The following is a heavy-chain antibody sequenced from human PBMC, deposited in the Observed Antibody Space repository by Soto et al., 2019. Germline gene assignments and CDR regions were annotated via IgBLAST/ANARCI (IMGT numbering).Heavy chain of an antibody. D-gene: IGHD2-15*01. CDR2: INHSGST. CDR3: ARGLGCSGGSRYSSNWFDP. CDR1: GGSFSGYY. V-gene: IGHV4-34*01. J-gene: IGHJ5*02. Sequence: ETLSLTCAVYGGSFSGYYWSWIRQPPGKGLEWIGEINHSGSTNYNPSLKSRVTISVDTSKNQFSLKLSSVTAADTAVYYCARGLGCSGGSRYSSNWFDPWGQGTLVTVSS.